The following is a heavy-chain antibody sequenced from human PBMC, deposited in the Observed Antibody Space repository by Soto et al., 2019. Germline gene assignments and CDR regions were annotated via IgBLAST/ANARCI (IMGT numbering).Heavy chain of an antibody. D-gene: IGHD2-15*01. Sequence: GESLKISCQGSGYSFTSYWIGWVRQMPGKGLEWMGIIYPGDSDTRYSPSFQGQVTISADKSISTAYPQWSSLKASDTAMYYCARQGSIGEGYCSGGSCYSDAFDIWGQGTMVTVSS. CDR3: ARQGSIGEGYCSGGSCYSDAFDI. V-gene: IGHV5-51*01. CDR1: GYSFTSYW. CDR2: IYPGDSDT. J-gene: IGHJ3*02.